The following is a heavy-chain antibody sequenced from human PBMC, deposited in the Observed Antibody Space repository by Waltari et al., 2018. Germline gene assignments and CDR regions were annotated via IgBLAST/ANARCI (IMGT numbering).Heavy chain of an antibody. CDR3: ASYGDYSLYYYYGMDV. V-gene: IGHV4-61*09. J-gene: IGHJ6*02. D-gene: IGHD4-17*01. Sequence: QVQLQESGPGLVKPSQTLSLTCTVSGGSISSGSYYWSWIRPPAGKGLEWIGYIYTSGSTNYNPSLKSRVTISVDTSKTQFSLKLSSVTAADTAVYYCASYGDYSLYYYYGMDVWGQGTTVTVSS. CDR2: IYTSGST. CDR1: GGSISSGSYY.